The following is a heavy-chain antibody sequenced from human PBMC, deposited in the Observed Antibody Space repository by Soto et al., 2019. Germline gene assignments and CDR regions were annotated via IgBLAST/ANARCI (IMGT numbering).Heavy chain of an antibody. CDR1: GFTFSSYA. V-gene: IGHV3-23*01. CDR3: AKDSVDAYCSSTSCYGDY. CDR2: ISGSGGST. D-gene: IGHD2-2*01. Sequence: PGGSLRLSCAPSGFTFSSYAMSWVRQAPGKGLEWVSAISGSGGSTYYADSVKGRFTISRDNSKNTLYLQMNSLRAEDTAVYYCAKDSVDAYCSSTSCYGDYWGQGTLVTVSS. J-gene: IGHJ4*02.